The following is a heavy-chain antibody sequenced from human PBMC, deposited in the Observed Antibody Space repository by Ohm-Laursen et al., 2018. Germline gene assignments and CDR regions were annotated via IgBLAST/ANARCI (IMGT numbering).Heavy chain of an antibody. V-gene: IGHV1-8*01. CDR3: ARAVQGSSGLDY. J-gene: IGHJ4*02. CDR2: MNPNSGNT. D-gene: IGHD6-19*01. Sequence: AASVKVSCKVSGYTFTSYDINWVRQATGQGLEWMGWMNPNSGNTGYAQKFQGRVTMTRNTSISTAYMELSSLRSEDTAVYYCARAVQGSSGLDYWGQGTLVTVSS. CDR1: GYTFTSYD.